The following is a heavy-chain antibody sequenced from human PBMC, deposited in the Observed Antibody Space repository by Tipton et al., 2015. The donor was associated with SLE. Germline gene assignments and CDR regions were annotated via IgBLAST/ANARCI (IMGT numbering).Heavy chain of an antibody. Sequence: TLSLTCTVSGGSISSSSYYWGWIRQPPGKGLEWIGSIYYSGSTYYNPSLKSRVTISVDTSKNQFSLKLSSVTAADTAVYYCARGKRTDGYGGRAFDYWGQRTLVTVSS. CDR2: IYYSGST. D-gene: IGHD5-24*01. CDR1: GGSISSSSYY. CDR3: ARGKRTDGYGGRAFDY. J-gene: IGHJ4*02. V-gene: IGHV4-39*07.